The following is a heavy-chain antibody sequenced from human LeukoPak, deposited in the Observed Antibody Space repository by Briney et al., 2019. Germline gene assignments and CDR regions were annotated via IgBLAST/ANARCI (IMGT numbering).Heavy chain of an antibody. V-gene: IGHV5-51*01. CDR2: IYPGDSDT. CDR1: GYSFTSYW. CDR3: AMPIAAAGDHAMLAFDI. Sequence: PGESLKISCKGSGYSFTSYWIGWVRQMPGKGLEWMGIIYPGDSDTRYSPSFQGQVTISADKSISTAYLQWSSLKASDTAMCYCAMPIAAAGDHAMLAFDIWGQGTMVTVSS. D-gene: IGHD6-13*01. J-gene: IGHJ3*02.